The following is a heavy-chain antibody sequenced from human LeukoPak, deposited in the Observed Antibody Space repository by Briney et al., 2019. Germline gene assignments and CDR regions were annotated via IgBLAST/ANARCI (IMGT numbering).Heavy chain of an antibody. CDR1: GGSISSSNW. D-gene: IGHD2-2*02. CDR2: IYHSGST. CDR3: ARGVHLLYGDWFDP. V-gene: IGHV4-4*02. Sequence: SETLSLTCAVSGGSISSSNWWSWVRQPPGKGLEWIGEIYHSGSTNYNPSLKSRVTISVDKSKNQFSLKLSSVTAADTAVYYCARGVHLLYGDWFDPWGQGTLVTVSS. J-gene: IGHJ5*02.